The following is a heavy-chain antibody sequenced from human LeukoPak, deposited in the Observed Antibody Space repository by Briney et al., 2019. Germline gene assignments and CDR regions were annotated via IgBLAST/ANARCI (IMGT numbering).Heavy chain of an antibody. CDR2: INHSGST. D-gene: IGHD3-9*01. CDR3: ARRPDILTGKFDY. V-gene: IGHV4-34*01. J-gene: IGHJ4*02. CDR1: GGSFSGYY. Sequence: SETLSLTCAVYGGSFSGYYWSWIRQPPGKGLEWIGDINHSGSTNYNPSLKSRVTISVDTSKNQFSLKLSSVTAADTAVYYCARRPDILTGKFDYWGQGTLVTVSS.